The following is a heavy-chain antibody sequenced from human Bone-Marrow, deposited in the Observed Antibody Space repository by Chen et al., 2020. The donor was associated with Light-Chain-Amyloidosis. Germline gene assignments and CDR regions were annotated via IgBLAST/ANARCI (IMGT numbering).Heavy chain of an antibody. CDR3: AKDYRYTDWFFDL. CDR2: INGTGAET. D-gene: IGHD3-16*02. Sequence: EVQLLESGGGLVQPGGSLRLSCAASGFIFSNYAMSWVRQAPGKGLEWVSGINGTGAETWHADSVKGRFTISRDNSRNTLYLQMNSLRAEDTAIYYCAKDYRYTDWFFDLSGRGTLVTVSS. V-gene: IGHV3-23*01. CDR1: GFIFSNYA. J-gene: IGHJ2*01.